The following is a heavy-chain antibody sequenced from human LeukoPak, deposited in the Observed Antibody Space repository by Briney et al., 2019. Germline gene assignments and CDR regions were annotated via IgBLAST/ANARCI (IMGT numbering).Heavy chain of an antibody. Sequence: ASVKVSCKASGYTFTGYYMHWVRQAPGQGLEWMGWINPNSGGTNYAQKFQGRVTMTRDTSISTAYMELSRPRSDDTAVYYCARAHSSSSLAYFDYWGQGTLVTVSS. J-gene: IGHJ4*02. V-gene: IGHV1-2*02. CDR2: INPNSGGT. CDR1: GYTFTGYY. CDR3: ARAHSSSSLAYFDY. D-gene: IGHD6-6*01.